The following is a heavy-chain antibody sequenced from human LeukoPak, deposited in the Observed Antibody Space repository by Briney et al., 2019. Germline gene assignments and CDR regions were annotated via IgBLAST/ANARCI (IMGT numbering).Heavy chain of an antibody. CDR1: GYSFTSYW. CDR3: ARHQYSSGWYGFDY. V-gene: IGHV5-51*01. D-gene: IGHD6-19*01. CDR2: IYPGDSDT. J-gene: IGHJ4*02. Sequence: LRESLKISCKGSGYSFTSYWIGWVRQMPGKGLEWMGIIYPGDSDTRYSPSFQGQVTTSADKSISTAYLQWSSLKASDTAMYYCARHQYSSGWYGFDYWGQGTLVTVSS.